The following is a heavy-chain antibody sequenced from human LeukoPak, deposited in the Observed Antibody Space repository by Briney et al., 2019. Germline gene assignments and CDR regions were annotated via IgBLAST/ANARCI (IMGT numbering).Heavy chain of an antibody. CDR3: ARGRYDFPFDD. V-gene: IGHV3-30*03. Sequence: PGGSLRLSRAASGFTFSAYDIHWVRQAPGKGLEWVAGISSDGGSKYYADSVKGRFTIPRDNAKNSLYLQMNSLRAEDTAVYYCARGRYDFPFDDWGQGTLVTVSS. CDR2: ISSDGGSK. D-gene: IGHD3-3*01. CDR1: GFTFSAYD. J-gene: IGHJ4*02.